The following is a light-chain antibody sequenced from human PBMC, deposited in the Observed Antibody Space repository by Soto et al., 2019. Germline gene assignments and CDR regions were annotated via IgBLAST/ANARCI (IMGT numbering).Light chain of an antibody. J-gene: IGKJ4*01. CDR1: QSVDRW. Sequence: DIQMTQSPATLSTSVGDRVTITCRASQSVDRWLAWYQQKPGKAPNLLIYKASTLQSAVPSRFSGSGSGTEFTLTISSLQPDDVATYYCHQSTASPLTFGGGTRVEIK. CDR2: KAS. CDR3: HQSTASPLT. V-gene: IGKV1-5*03.